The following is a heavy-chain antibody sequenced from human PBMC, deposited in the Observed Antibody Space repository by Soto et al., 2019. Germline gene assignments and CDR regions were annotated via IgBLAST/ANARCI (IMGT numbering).Heavy chain of an antibody. CDR1: GCTFSDHY. Sequence: GGSLRLSCAACGCTFSDHYIDWVRQARGQGLEWVGCTRTKANSHTTGHGASVKGRLTISRDDSKISLYLQMNSLKVEATAVYYCARATTVTDYWGQGALVTVSS. V-gene: IGHV3-72*01. J-gene: IGHJ4*02. CDR2: TRTKANSHTT. CDR3: ARATTVTDY. D-gene: IGHD4-17*01.